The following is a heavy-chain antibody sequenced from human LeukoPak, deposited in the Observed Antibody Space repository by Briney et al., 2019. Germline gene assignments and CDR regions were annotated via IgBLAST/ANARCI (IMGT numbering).Heavy chain of an antibody. Sequence: ASVKVSCKASGYTFTSYGISWMRQAPGQGLEWMGWISAYNGNTNYAQKLQGRVTMTADTSTSTAYMELRSLRSDDTAGYYCARGGISIYWFDPWGQGALVAVSS. J-gene: IGHJ5*02. V-gene: IGHV1-18*01. CDR2: ISAYNGNT. CDR1: GYTFTSYG. CDR3: ARGGISIYWFDP.